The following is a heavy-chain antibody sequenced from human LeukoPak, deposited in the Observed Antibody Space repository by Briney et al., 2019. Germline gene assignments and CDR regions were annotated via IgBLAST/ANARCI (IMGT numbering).Heavy chain of an antibody. J-gene: IGHJ4*02. CDR2: INPSGGST. Sequence: GASVKVSCKASGYTFTSYYMHWVQLAPGQGLEWMGIINPSGGSTSYAQKFQGRVTMTRDTSTSTVYMELSSLRSEDTAVYYCASGSRRYYFDYWGQGTLVTVSS. D-gene: IGHD2-15*01. CDR3: ASGSRRYYFDY. CDR1: GYTFTSYY. V-gene: IGHV1-46*01.